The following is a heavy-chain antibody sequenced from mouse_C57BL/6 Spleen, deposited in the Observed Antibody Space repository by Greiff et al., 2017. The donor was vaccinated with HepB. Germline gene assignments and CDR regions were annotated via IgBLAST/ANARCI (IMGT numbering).Heavy chain of an antibody. CDR1: GYTFTSYW. CDR3: ARWFHWYFDV. CDR2: IDPSDSYT. V-gene: IGHV1-50*01. Sequence: QVQLQQPGAELVKPGASVKLSCKASGYTFTSYWMQWVKQRPGQGLEWIGEIDPSDSYTNYNQKFKGKATLTVDTSSSTAYMQLSSLTSEDSAVYYCARWFHWYFDVWGTGTTVTVSS. D-gene: IGHD2-2*01. J-gene: IGHJ1*03.